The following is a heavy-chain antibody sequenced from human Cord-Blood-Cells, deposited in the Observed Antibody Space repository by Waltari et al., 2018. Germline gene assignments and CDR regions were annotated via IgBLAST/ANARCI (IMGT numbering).Heavy chain of an antibody. CDR2: ISAYNGNT. J-gene: IGHJ3*02. CDR3: ARVDPYSSSWYAFDI. V-gene: IGHV1-18*01. D-gene: IGHD6-13*01. Sequence: QVQLVQSGAEVKQPGAHVQVSCKASGYTFTSYGIRWVRQAPGQGLEWMGWISAYNGNTNYAQKLQGRVTMTTDTSTSTAYMELRSLRSDDTAVYYCARVDPYSSSWYAFDIWGQGTMVTVSS. CDR1: GYTFTSYG.